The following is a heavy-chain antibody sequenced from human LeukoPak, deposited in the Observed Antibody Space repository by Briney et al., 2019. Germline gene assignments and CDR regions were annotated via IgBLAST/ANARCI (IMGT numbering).Heavy chain of an antibody. CDR1: GFTFSTYW. D-gene: IGHD5/OR15-5a*01. J-gene: IGHJ3*02. Sequence: GGSLRLSCAASGFTFSTYWMTWVRQAPGKGLEWVANIKEDGSREYYVDSVKGRFTISRGNAKNTLYLQMNSLRAEDTAVYYCARDHVSTPYAFDIWGQGTMVTVSS. CDR3: ARDHVSTPYAFDI. V-gene: IGHV3-7*01. CDR2: IKEDGSRE.